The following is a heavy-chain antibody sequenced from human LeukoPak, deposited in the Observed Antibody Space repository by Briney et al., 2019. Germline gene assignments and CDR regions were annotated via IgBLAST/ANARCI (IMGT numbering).Heavy chain of an antibody. CDR3: ARDIVLMVYAIRDYYYCGMDV. Sequence: GRSLRLSCAASGFTFSSYGMHWVRQAPGKGLEWVAVIWYDGSNKYYADSVKGRFTISRDNSKNTLYLQMNSLRAEDTAVYYCARDIVLMVYAIRDYYYCGMDVWGQGTTVTVSS. V-gene: IGHV3-33*01. J-gene: IGHJ6*02. D-gene: IGHD2-8*01. CDR1: GFTFSSYG. CDR2: IWYDGSNK.